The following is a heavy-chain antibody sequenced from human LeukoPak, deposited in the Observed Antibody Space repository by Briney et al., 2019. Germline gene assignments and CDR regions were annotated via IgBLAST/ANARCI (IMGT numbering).Heavy chain of an antibody. CDR2: IYHSGST. V-gene: IGHV4-38-2*02. D-gene: IGHD3-10*01. Sequence: SETLSLTCTVSGYSISSGYYWGWIRPSPGKGLEWIGSIYHSGSTYYSPSLKSRVTISLDTSRNQFSLKLNSVTAADTAVYYCAKSNGYGLIDIWGQGTMVTVSS. J-gene: IGHJ3*02. CDR1: GYSISSGYY. CDR3: AKSNGYGLIDI.